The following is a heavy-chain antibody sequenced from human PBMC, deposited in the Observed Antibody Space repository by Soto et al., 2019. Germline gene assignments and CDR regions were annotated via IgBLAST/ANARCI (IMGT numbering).Heavy chain of an antibody. CDR2: ISGSGGST. CDR1: GFTFSSYA. D-gene: IGHD6-19*01. Sequence: PGGSLRLSCAASGFTFSSYAMSWVRQAPGKGLEWVSAISGSGGSTYYADSVKGRFTISRDNSKNTLYLQMNSLRAEDTAVYYCAKDTRRLRGAVAGSIDYWGQGTLVTVSS. CDR3: AKDTRRLRGAVAGSIDY. J-gene: IGHJ4*02. V-gene: IGHV3-23*01.